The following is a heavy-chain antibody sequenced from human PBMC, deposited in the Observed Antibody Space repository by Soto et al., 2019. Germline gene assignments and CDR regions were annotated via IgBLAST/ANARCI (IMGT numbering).Heavy chain of an antibody. Sequence: QLQLQESGPGLVKPSETLSLTCTVSGGSISSSSYYWGWIRQPPGKGLEWIGSIYYSGSTYYNPSLKSRVTISVAKSKNQFSLKLSSVTAADTAVYYCARHLIAARRYYGMDVWGQGTTVTVSS. V-gene: IGHV4-39*01. CDR2: IYYSGST. CDR3: ARHLIAARRYYGMDV. CDR1: GGSISSSSYY. D-gene: IGHD6-6*01. J-gene: IGHJ6*02.